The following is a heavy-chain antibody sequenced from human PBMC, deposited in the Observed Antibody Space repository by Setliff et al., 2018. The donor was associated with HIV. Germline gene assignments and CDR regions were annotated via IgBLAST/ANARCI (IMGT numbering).Heavy chain of an antibody. J-gene: IGHJ5*02. CDR2: IYYSGST. D-gene: IGHD3-22*01. V-gene: IGHV4-59*11. CDR3: ARAVYYYDSSGYYYVS. CDR1: GGSISSHY. Sequence: LSLTCTVSGGSISSHYWSWIRQPPGKGLEWIGSIYYSGSTNYNPSLKSRVTISVDTSKNQFSLKLSSVTAADAAVYYCARAVYYYDSSGYYYVSWGQGTLVTVSS.